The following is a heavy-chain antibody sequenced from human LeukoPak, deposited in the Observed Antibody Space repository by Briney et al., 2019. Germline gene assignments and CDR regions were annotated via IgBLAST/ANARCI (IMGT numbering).Heavy chain of an antibody. J-gene: IGHJ5*02. V-gene: IGHV4-34*01. D-gene: IGHD3-10*01. CDR3: ARDSGTTGEVKFDP. CDR1: GGSFSGYY. Sequence: SETLSLTCAVYGGSFSGYYWSWIRQPPGKGLEWIGEIYHSGSTNYNPSLKSRVTISVDTSKNRFSLKLNSVTAADTAVYYCARDSGTTGEVKFDPWGQGTLVTVSS. CDR2: IYHSGST.